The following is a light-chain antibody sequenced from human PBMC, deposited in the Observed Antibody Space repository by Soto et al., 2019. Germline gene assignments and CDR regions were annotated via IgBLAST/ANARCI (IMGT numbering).Light chain of an antibody. CDR2: EVT. V-gene: IGLV2-14*01. Sequence: QSALTQPASVSGSPGQSITISCTGTSNDVGVYNFVSWYQQHTGKAPKLMIYEVTNRPSGVSNRFSGSKSGNTASLPISGLQAEDEADYYCSSYTTSRTYVFGPGTKVTVL. CDR3: SSYTTSRTYV. CDR1: SNDVGVYNF. J-gene: IGLJ1*01.